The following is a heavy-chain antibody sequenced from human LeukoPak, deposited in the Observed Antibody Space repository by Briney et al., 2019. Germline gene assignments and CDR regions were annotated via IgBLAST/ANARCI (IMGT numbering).Heavy chain of an antibody. CDR3: AKEAVAGTPDAFDI. Sequence: GASVKVSCKTSGYTFTGYYIHWVRQAPGQGLEWMGWISAYNGNTNYAQKLQGRVTMTTDTSTSTAYMELRSLRSDDTAVYYCAKEAVAGTPDAFDIWGQGTMVTVSS. CDR1: GYTFTGYY. CDR2: ISAYNGNT. V-gene: IGHV1-18*04. J-gene: IGHJ3*02. D-gene: IGHD6-19*01.